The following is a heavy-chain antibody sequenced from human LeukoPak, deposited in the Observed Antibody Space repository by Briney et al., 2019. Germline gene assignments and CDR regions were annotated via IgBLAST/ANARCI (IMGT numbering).Heavy chain of an antibody. D-gene: IGHD2-15*01. V-gene: IGHV4-34*01. J-gene: IGHJ6*03. Sequence: PSETLSLTCAVYGGSFSGYYWSWIRQPPGKGLERIGQINHSGSTNYNPSLKSRVTISVDTSKNQFSLKLSSVTAADTAVYYCAREHCSGGSCYSIYYYYYMDVWGKGTTVTVSS. CDR2: INHSGST. CDR1: GGSFSGYY. CDR3: AREHCSGGSCYSIYYYYYMDV.